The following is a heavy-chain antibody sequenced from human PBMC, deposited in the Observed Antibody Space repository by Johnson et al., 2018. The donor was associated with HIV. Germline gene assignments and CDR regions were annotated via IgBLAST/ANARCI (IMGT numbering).Heavy chain of an antibody. Sequence: QVQLVESGGGLVQPGGSLRLSCAASGFTVSSNYMSWVRQAPGQGLEWVSAISTSGSTIYYADSVKGRFTISRDYAKNSLFLQMNSLRAEDTSVYYCARRAIRDAFDIWGQGTMVTVSS. CDR3: ARRAIRDAFDI. CDR2: ISTSGSTI. V-gene: IGHV3-11*04. CDR1: GFTVSSNY. J-gene: IGHJ3*02.